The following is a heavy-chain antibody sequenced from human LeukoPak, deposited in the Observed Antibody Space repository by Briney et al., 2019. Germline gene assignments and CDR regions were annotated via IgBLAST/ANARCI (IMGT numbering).Heavy chain of an antibody. CDR3: ARDRWIFGVVISYFDY. CDR2: IKQDGSEK. V-gene: IGHV3-7*01. Sequence: PGGSLRLSCAVSGFTFSSYWVTWVRQAPGKGLEWVANIKQDGSEKYYVDSVKGRFTISRDNAKNSLYLQMNSLRAEDTAVYYCARDRWIFGVVISYFDYWGQGTLVTVSS. D-gene: IGHD3-3*01. CDR1: GFTFSSYW. J-gene: IGHJ4*02.